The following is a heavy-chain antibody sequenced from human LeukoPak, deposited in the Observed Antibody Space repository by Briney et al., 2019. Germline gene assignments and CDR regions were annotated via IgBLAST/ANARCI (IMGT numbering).Heavy chain of an antibody. CDR1: GFTFSSYW. J-gene: IGHJ6*03. CDR2: IKQDGSEK. V-gene: IGHV3-7*01. Sequence: GGSLRLSCAASGFTFSSYWMSWVRQAPGKGLEWVANIKQDGSEKYYVDSVKGRFTISRDNAQNSLYLQMNSLRAEDTAVYYCASDTAMVVAATNYYMDVWGKGTTVTVSS. D-gene: IGHD2-15*01. CDR3: ASDTAMVVAATNYYMDV.